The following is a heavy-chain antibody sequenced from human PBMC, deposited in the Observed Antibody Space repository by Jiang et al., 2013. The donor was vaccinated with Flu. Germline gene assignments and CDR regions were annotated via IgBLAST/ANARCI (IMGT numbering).Heavy chain of an antibody. D-gene: IGHD3-22*01. CDR1: GYTFTKYA. V-gene: IGHV7-4-1*02. Sequence: SVKVSCKASGYTFTKYAMNWVRQAPGQGLEWMGWINTNTGTPTYAQDFTGRFVFSLDTSVSTAYLQISSLKAEDTAVYYCARDSDSSGYYFESYNWFDPWGQGTLVTVSS. CDR3: ARDSDSSGYYFESYNWFDP. J-gene: IGHJ5*02. CDR2: INTNTGTP.